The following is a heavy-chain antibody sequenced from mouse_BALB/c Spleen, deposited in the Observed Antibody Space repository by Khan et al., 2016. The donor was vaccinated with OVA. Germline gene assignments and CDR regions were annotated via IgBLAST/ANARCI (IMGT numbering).Heavy chain of an antibody. CDR2: INTNTGEP. Sequence: QIQLVQSGPELKKPGETVKISCKASGYTFKNYGMNWVKQAPGKGLQWMGWINTNTGEPKYAVDFKGRFAISLETSASTAYLQINNLKYEDTATYFYAGPSYFSCVMVYWGQGTSVTVSS. J-gene: IGHJ4*01. V-gene: IGHV9-3-1*01. CDR3: AGPSYFSCVMVY. CDR1: GYTFKNYG. D-gene: IGHD2-10*01.